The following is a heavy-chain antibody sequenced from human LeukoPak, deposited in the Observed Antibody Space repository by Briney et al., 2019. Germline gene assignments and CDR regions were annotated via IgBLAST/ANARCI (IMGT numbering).Heavy chain of an antibody. V-gene: IGHV3-7*01. CDR3: ATDRDNSDWQKRFDS. CDR2: INQDASEI. CDR1: GFTFSTYW. Sequence: GGSLRLSCAASGFTFSTYWVKWYRQAPGEGLEWVGDINQDASEINYVDSVRGRFTISRDNAKNSLHLQMNSLRAEDTAVYYCATDRDNSDWQKRFDSWGQGTLVTVSS. J-gene: IGHJ4*02. D-gene: IGHD2-21*02.